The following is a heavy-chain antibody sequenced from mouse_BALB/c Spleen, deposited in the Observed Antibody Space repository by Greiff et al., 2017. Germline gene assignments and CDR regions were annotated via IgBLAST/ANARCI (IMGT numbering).Heavy chain of an antibody. CDR3: AHYYGSSYYYYAMDY. Sequence: EVQRVESGPSLVKPSQTLSLTCSVTGDSITSGYWNWIRKFPGNKLEYMGYISYSGSTYYNPSLKSRISITRDTSKNQYYLQLNSVTTEDTATYYCAHYYGSSYYYYAMDYWGQGTSVTVSS. CDR1: GDSITSGY. D-gene: IGHD1-1*01. CDR2: ISYSGST. J-gene: IGHJ4*01. V-gene: IGHV3-8*02.